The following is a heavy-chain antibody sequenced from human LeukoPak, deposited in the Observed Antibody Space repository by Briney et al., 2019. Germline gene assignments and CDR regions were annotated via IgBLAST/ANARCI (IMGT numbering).Heavy chain of an antibody. D-gene: IGHD3-10*01. CDR2: IRYDGSNK. CDR1: GHIVSGNY. Sequence: PGGSLRLSCAASGHIVSGNYMSWVRQGPGKGLEWVAFIRYDGSNKYYADSVKGRFTISRDNSKNTLYLQMNSLRAEDTAVYYCAKDLSKGLLYRRGMYYFDYWGQGTLVTVSS. J-gene: IGHJ4*02. CDR3: AKDLSKGLLYRRGMYYFDY. V-gene: IGHV3-30*02.